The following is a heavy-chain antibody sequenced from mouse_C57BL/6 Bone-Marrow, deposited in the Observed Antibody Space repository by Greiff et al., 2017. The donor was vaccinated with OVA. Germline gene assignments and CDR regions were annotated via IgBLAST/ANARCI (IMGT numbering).Heavy chain of an antibody. CDR2: IDPEDGET. CDR3: ASSYWYVDV. V-gene: IGHV14-2*01. J-gene: IGHJ1*03. Sequence: VQLQQSGAELVKPGASVKLSCTASGFNIKDYYMHWVKQRTEQGLEWIGRIDPEDGETKYAPTFQGKATITADTSSNTAYLQLSSLTTEDTAVYYCASSYWYVDVWGTGTTVTVSS. CDR1: GFNIKDYY.